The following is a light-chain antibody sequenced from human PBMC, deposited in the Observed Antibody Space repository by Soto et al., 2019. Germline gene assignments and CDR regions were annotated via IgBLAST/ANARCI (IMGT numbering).Light chain of an antibody. CDR3: QQDNNWPS. Sequence: EIVMTQSPATLSVSPGERATLSCRASQSVSSNLAWYQQKPGQAPRLLIYGASTRATGIPARFSGSGSGTEFTLTISSLQSEDFAVYYCQQDNNWPSVGQGTKLEIK. J-gene: IGKJ2*01. CDR1: QSVSSN. V-gene: IGKV3-15*01. CDR2: GAS.